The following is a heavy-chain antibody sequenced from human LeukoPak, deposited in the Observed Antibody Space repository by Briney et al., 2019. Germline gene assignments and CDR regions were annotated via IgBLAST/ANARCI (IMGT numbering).Heavy chain of an antibody. CDR3: AREPNYYDSSGYGAFDI. Sequence: GGSLRLSCAASGFTFSSSAMSWVRQVPGKGLEWVSVIYNGGNTYYADSVKGRFTISRDNSKNTLYLQMNSLRAEDTAVYYCAREPNYYDSSGYGAFDIWGQGTMVTVSS. V-gene: IGHV3-53*01. J-gene: IGHJ3*02. CDR1: GFTFSSSA. CDR2: IYNGGNT. D-gene: IGHD3-22*01.